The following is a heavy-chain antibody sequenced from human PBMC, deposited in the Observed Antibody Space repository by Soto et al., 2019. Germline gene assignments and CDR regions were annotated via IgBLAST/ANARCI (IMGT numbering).Heavy chain of an antibody. CDR1: GFTFSSYE. CDR2: ISSSGSTI. J-gene: IGHJ3*02. CDR3: ARVDDSSGYDAFDI. D-gene: IGHD3-22*01. V-gene: IGHV3-48*03. Sequence: GWSLRLSCAASGFTFSSYEMNWVRQAPGKGLEWVSYISSSGSTIYYADSVKGRFTISRDNAKNSLYLQMNSLRAEDTAVYYCARVDDSSGYDAFDIWGQGTMVTVSS.